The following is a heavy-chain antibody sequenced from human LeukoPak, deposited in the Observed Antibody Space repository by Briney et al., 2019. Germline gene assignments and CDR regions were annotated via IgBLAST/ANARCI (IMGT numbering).Heavy chain of an antibody. D-gene: IGHD1-26*01. CDR2: ISASAGTT. Sequence: GVSLRLSCAASGFTFSSYAMTWVRQAPGEGLEWVSVISASAGTTYYGDSVKGRFTISRDNSKNTLYLQMNGLTAEDTAIYYCAKNLRYTGSWQYDYWGQGTLVTVSS. J-gene: IGHJ4*02. CDR3: AKNLRYTGSWQYDY. V-gene: IGHV3-23*01. CDR1: GFTFSSYA.